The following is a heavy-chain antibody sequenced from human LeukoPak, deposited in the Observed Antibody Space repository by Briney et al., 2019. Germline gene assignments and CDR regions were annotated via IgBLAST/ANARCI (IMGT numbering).Heavy chain of an antibody. D-gene: IGHD3-3*01. Sequence: GGSQGLSCSASGFTFSSYAMTWVRQAPGKGLEWVSTISGRGDLEFYTESVKGRFTISRDHSKNTVHLQMDSLRAEDTAIYYRAREGDFWSGYPIDHYYYMDVWGKGTTVTVTS. V-gene: IGHV3-23*01. CDR2: ISGRGDLE. CDR1: GFTFSSYA. J-gene: IGHJ6*03. CDR3: AREGDFWSGYPIDHYYYMDV.